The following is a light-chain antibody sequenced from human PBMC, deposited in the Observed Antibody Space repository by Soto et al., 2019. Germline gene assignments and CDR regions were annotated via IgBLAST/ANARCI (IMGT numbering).Light chain of an antibody. J-gene: IGKJ1*01. CDR3: QQYNNWPRT. Sequence: EIVMTQSTATVSVSPGGRATVSCRATQSVTSNLAWYQQKPGQAPRLLIYGASTRATDIPARFSGSGSGTEFTLTISSLQSEDFAVYYCQQYNNWPRTFGQGTKWIS. V-gene: IGKV3-15*01. CDR1: QSVTSN. CDR2: GAS.